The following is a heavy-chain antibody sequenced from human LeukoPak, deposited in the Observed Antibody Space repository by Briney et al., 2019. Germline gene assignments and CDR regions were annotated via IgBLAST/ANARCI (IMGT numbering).Heavy chain of an antibody. Sequence: ASVKVSCKASGYTFTSYGISWVRQAPGQGLEWMGWISAYNGNTNYAQKLQGRVTMTTDTSTSTAYMELRSLRSDDTAVYYCARGRMVYAIQVGFDYWGQGTLVTVSS. CDR3: ARGRMVYAIQVGFDY. V-gene: IGHV1-18*01. D-gene: IGHD2-8*01. CDR1: GYTFTSYG. J-gene: IGHJ4*02. CDR2: ISAYNGNT.